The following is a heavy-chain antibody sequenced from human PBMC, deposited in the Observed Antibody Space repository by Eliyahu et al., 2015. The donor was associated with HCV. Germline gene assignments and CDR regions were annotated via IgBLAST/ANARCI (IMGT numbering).Heavy chain of an antibody. CDR2: FFYSGRT. V-gene: IGHV4-39*01. D-gene: IGHD3-10*01. CDR3: ARYGAWAFDI. CDR1: GGSLSGSRYY. Sequence: QLQLQESGPGLVKPSETLSLTCTVSGGSLSGSRYYWGWIRHPPGKGLEWIGTFFYSGRTYYNPSLKSRVTISVDTSKSQFSLILNSVTAADTAVYYCARYGAWAFDIWGQGTMVTVSS. J-gene: IGHJ3*02.